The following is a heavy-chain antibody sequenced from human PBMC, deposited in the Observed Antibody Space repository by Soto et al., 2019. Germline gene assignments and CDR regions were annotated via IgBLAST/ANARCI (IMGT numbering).Heavy chain of an antibody. D-gene: IGHD3-3*01. Sequence: KTSETLSLTCNVSGSSITSAYYWAWVRQPPGKGLEWIGSVFHSGTTYYNPSLMSRVTVSLDTSKSQFSLMLSSVTAADTAVYYCASDFWTGYPLFDYWGPGALVTVSS. J-gene: IGHJ4*02. CDR2: VFHSGTT. V-gene: IGHV4-38-2*02. CDR1: GSSITSAYY. CDR3: ASDFWTGYPLFDY.